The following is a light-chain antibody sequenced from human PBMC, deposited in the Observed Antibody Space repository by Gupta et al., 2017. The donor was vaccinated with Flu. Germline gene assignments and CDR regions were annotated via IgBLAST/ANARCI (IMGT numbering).Light chain of an antibody. Sequence: GERATLSCRASQSVANYLAWYQQKPGQAPRLLISDTSVRATAIPARFSGSGSGTDFTLTINSLQPEDFAVYYCQQRMSGPITFGQGTRLEIK. J-gene: IGKJ5*01. CDR3: QQRMSGPIT. CDR1: QSVANY. V-gene: IGKV3-11*01. CDR2: DTS.